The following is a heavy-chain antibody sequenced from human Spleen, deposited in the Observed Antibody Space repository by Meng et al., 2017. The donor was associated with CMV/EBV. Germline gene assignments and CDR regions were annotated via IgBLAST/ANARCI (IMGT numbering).Heavy chain of an antibody. CDR1: VVSFSGYY. J-gene: IGHJ4*02. CDR2: INHSGRT. CDR3: ARGGEMATIGGDFDY. V-gene: IGHV4-34*01. Sequence: VYVVSFSGYYWSWIRQTPGKGLEWIGEINHSGRTNYNPSLKSRVTISVDTSKNQFSLKLSSVTAADTAVYYCARGGEMATIGGDFDYWAREPWSPSPQ. D-gene: IGHD5-24*01.